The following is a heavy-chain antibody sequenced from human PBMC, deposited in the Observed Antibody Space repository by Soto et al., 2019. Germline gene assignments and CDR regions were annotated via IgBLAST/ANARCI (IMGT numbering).Heavy chain of an antibody. CDR1: GFTFSSYA. CDR2: ISGSGGST. V-gene: IGHV3-23*01. J-gene: IGHJ4*02. Sequence: EVQLLESGGGLVQPGGSLRLSCAASGFTFSSYAMSWVRQAPGKGLEWVSAISGSGGSTYYAHSVKGRFTISRDNSKNTLYLQMNSLRAEDTAVYYCANSGGAVAGSLRYWGQGTLVTVSS. D-gene: IGHD6-19*01. CDR3: ANSGGAVAGSLRY.